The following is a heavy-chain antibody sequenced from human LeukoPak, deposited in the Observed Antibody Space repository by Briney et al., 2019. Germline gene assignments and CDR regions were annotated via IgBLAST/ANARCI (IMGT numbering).Heavy chain of an antibody. CDR1: GYTFAKYA. D-gene: IGHD3-22*01. CDR3: ARGYYDSSDYFLLDY. Sequence: GASVKVSCKASGYTFAKYAIHWVRQAPGQRLEWMGWINAGNGNTRYSQKFQGGVTITRDTSASTAYMELSSLRSEDTAVYYCARGYYDSSDYFLLDYWGQGTLVTVSS. J-gene: IGHJ4*02. CDR2: INAGNGNT. V-gene: IGHV1-3*01.